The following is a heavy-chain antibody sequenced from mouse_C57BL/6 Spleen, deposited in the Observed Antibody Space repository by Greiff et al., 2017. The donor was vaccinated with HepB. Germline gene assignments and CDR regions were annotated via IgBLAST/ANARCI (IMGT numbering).Heavy chain of an antibody. J-gene: IGHJ1*03. D-gene: IGHD2-4*01. CDR1: GFSLTSYA. V-gene: IGHV2-9-1*01. Sequence: VQLQQSGPGLVAPSQSLSITCTVSGFSLTSYAISWDRQPPGKGLEWLGVIWTGGGPKYNSAVKSRLSISKDKAKSQVFLKMNSLQTDDTARYYCAKIYYDYDVGYFDVWGTGTTVTVSS. CDR3: AKIYYDYDVGYFDV. CDR2: IWTGGGP.